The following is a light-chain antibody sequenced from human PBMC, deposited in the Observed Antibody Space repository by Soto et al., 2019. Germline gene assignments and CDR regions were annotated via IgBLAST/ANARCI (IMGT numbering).Light chain of an antibody. V-gene: IGLV2-14*01. Sequence: QSDLTQPASVSGSPGQSIAISCTGTSSDVGGYNYVSWHQQHPGKAPKVLISVVSNRPSGVSNRFSGSKSGNTASLTISGLQAEDEADYYCSLYRSGGTFVFGSGTKVTVL. CDR1: SSDVGGYNY. CDR3: SLYRSGGTFV. CDR2: VVS. J-gene: IGLJ1*01.